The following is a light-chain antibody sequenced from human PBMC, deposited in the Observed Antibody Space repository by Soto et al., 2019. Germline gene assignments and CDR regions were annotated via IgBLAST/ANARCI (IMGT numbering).Light chain of an antibody. J-gene: IGKJ2*01. CDR3: QQYNSYYT. CDR2: DAS. Sequence: EIVLTQSPATLSLSPGERATLSCRASQSVSSYLAWYQQKPGQAPRLLIYDASNRATGIPARFSGSGSGTDFTLTISSLQPDDFATYYCQQYNSYYTLGQGTKLEIK. V-gene: IGKV3-11*01. CDR1: QSVSSY.